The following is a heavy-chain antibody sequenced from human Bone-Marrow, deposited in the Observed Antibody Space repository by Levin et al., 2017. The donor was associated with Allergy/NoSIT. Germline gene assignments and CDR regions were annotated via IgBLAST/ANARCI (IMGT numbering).Heavy chain of an antibody. CDR1: GGSISSYY. Sequence: SQTLSLTCTVSGGSISSYYWSWIRQPPGKGLEWIGYIYYSGSTNYNPSLKSRVTISVDTSKNQFSLKLSSVTAADTAVYYCARGVRGYCSSTSCYVNSFRETKNWFDPWGQGTLVTVSS. J-gene: IGHJ5*02. CDR3: ARGVRGYCSSTSCYVNSFRETKNWFDP. V-gene: IGHV4-59*01. D-gene: IGHD2-2*03. CDR2: IYYSGST.